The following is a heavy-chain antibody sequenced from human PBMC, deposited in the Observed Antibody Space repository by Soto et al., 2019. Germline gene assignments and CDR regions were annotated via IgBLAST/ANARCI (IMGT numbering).Heavy chain of an antibody. Sequence: EVQLVESGGGLVKPGGSLRLSCAASGFTFSSHSMNWVRQAPGKGLEWVSSITSSSSYINYADSVKGRFTISRDNAKTSLYLQMNSLRAEDTAVYYCAREPGVSSGWYVDYWGQGTLFTVSS. CDR2: ITSSSSYI. CDR3: AREPGVSSGWYVDY. V-gene: IGHV3-21*01. CDR1: GFTFSSHS. D-gene: IGHD6-19*01. J-gene: IGHJ4*02.